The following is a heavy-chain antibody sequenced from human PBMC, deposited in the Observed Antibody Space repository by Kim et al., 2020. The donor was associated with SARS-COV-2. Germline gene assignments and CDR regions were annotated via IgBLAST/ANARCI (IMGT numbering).Heavy chain of an antibody. CDR2: ISYDGSNK. D-gene: IGHD2-21*02. Sequence: GGSLRLSCAASGFTFSSYGMHWVRQAPGKGLEWVAVISYDGSNKYYADSVKGRFTISRDNSKNTLYLQMNSLRAEDTAVYYCAKDLESLLRLVFDHYGMDVWGQGTTVTVSS. V-gene: IGHV3-30*18. CDR3: AKDLESLLRLVFDHYGMDV. J-gene: IGHJ6*02. CDR1: GFTFSSYG.